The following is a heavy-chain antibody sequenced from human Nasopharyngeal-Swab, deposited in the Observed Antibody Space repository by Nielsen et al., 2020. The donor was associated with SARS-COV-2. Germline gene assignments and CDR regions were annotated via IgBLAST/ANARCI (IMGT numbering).Heavy chain of an antibody. D-gene: IGHD6-13*01. V-gene: IGHV3-13*01. CDR3: ARGEFRGGYSSSWYWFDP. J-gene: IGHJ5*02. CDR1: GFTFSSYD. CDR2: IGTAGDT. Sequence: GGSLRLSCAASGFTFSSYDLHWVPQPPGKGLEWVSDIGTAGDTYYPASVKSRFTISREKAKNSLYLQMNSLRAGDRAVYYCARGEFRGGYSSSWYWFDPWGQGTLVTVSS.